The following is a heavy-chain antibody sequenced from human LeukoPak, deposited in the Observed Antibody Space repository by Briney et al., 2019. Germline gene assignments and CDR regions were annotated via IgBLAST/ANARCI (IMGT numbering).Heavy chain of an antibody. Sequence: PGGSLRLSCAASGLTLSSNFMSWVRHAPGKALECVPVIYSGCNTYYADSVKGRYTIYRDNSKNSLYLQMNSLRAEDTAVYYCARVRDFWSGSRRDDALDIWGQGTMVTVSS. J-gene: IGHJ3*02. CDR2: IYSGCNT. CDR1: GLTLSSNF. D-gene: IGHD3-3*01. V-gene: IGHV3-53*01. CDR3: ARVRDFWSGSRRDDALDI.